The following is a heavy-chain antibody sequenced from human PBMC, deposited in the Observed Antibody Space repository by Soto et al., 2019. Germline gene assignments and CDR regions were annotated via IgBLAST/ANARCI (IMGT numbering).Heavy chain of an antibody. J-gene: IGHJ5*02. CDR3: VRDGAAYSSSPLWFGP. Sequence: PSETLSLTCTVSGGSVSSSFFYWSWVRQPPGQRLEWIGYIYYTGTTNYNPSLASRVAMSVDTSKKQFTLNLRSLTAADTARYFCVRDGAAYSSSPLWFGPWGQGTLVTVSS. CDR1: GGSVSSSFFY. D-gene: IGHD6-13*01. CDR2: IYYTGTT. V-gene: IGHV4-61*01.